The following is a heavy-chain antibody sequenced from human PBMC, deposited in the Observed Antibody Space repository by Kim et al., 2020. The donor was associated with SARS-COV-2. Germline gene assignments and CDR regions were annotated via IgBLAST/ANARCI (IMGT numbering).Heavy chain of an antibody. Sequence: SETLSLTCTVSGGSISSYYWSWIRQPPGKGLEWIGYIYYSGSTNYNPSLKSRVTISVDMSKNQFSLKLSSVTAADTAVYYCARGRWFGELSSDYWGQGTLVTVSS. J-gene: IGHJ4*02. CDR3: ARGRWFGELSSDY. CDR2: IYYSGST. V-gene: IGHV4-59*01. CDR1: GGSISSYY. D-gene: IGHD3-10*01.